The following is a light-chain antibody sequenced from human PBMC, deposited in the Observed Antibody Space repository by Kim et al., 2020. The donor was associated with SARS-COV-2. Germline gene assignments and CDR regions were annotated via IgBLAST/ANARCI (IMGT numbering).Light chain of an antibody. CDR3: QQYGVAPPYT. CDR1: QSVCSHC. Sequence: PGESATLSCRTRQSVCSHCLAWYQQRPGQAPRLLIYSVSTRATGIPDRFSGSGSGTDFTLTISRLEPEDFAVYYCQQYGVAPPYTFGQGTKLEI. V-gene: IGKV3-20*01. CDR2: SVS. J-gene: IGKJ2*01.